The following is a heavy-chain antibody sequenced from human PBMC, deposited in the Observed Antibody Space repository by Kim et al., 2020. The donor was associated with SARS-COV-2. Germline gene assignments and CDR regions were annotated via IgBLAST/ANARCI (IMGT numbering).Heavy chain of an antibody. CDR3: AASPRNYDILTDSPPY. V-gene: IGHV3-48*04. CDR2: ISSSSSTI. D-gene: IGHD3-9*01. Sequence: GGSLRLSCAASGFTFSSYSMNWVRQAPGKGLEWVSYISSSSSTIYYADSVKGRFTISRDNAKNSLYLQMNSLRAEDTAVYYCAASPRNYDILTDSPPYWGQGTLVTVSS. J-gene: IGHJ4*02. CDR1: GFTFSSYS.